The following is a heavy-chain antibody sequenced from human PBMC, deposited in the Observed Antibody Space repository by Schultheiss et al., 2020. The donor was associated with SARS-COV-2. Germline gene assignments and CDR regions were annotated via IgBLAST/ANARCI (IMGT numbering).Heavy chain of an antibody. D-gene: IGHD3-10*01. CDR1: GFTCSSCD. CDR3: ARDRRLYYGSGSNGMDV. Sequence: GESLKISCAASGFTCSSCDMHWVRQGTGRGLEWVLYISSSGSTIYYADSVKGRFTISRDNAKNSLYLQMNSLRAEDTAVYYCARDRRLYYGSGSNGMDVWGQGTTVTVSS. J-gene: IGHJ6*02. CDR2: ISSSGSTI. V-gene: IGHV3-48*03.